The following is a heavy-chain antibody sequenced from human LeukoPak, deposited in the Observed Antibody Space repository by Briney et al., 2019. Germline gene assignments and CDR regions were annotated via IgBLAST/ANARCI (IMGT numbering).Heavy chain of an antibody. D-gene: IGHD3-3*01. CDR1: GYTFSTSS. CDR2: INPSGGNT. J-gene: IGHJ5*02. CDR3: ARGVLQFLEWSWFDP. Sequence: ASVKVSCKASGYTFSTSSVHWVRQAPGQGLEWMGMINPSGGNTRYEQKFQGRVTISRDTSTSTVYMEISSLRFDDTAVYFCARGVLQFLEWSWFDPWGQGTLVSVSS. V-gene: IGHV1-46*01.